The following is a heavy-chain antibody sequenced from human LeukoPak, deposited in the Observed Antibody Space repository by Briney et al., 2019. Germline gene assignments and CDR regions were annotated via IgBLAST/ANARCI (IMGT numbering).Heavy chain of an antibody. Sequence: PSQTLSLTCTVSGASFSSGDQYWNWIRQSPGKGLDWIGSIHPSGTLYSNPSLESRVTISIDRSKNQFSLNLNSVTAADTAVYFCSRGLDSRKLGYWGQGTLVTVSS. CDR2: IHPSGTL. D-gene: IGHD3-22*01. CDR3: SRGLDSRKLGY. CDR1: GASFSSGDQY. J-gene: IGHJ4*02. V-gene: IGHV4-31*03.